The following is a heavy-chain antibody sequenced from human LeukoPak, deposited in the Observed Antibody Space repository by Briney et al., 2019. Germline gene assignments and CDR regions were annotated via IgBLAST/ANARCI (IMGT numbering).Heavy chain of an antibody. CDR3: AKDRHDILTGSDY. CDR1: GFTFSSYG. V-gene: IGHV3-23*01. CDR2: ISGSGGST. D-gene: IGHD3-9*01. Sequence: PGGSLRLSCAASGFTFSSYGMSWVRQAPGKGLEWVSAISGSGGSTYYADSVKGRFTISRDNSKNTLYLQMNSLRAEDTAVYYCAKDRHDILTGSDYWGQGTLVTVSS. J-gene: IGHJ4*02.